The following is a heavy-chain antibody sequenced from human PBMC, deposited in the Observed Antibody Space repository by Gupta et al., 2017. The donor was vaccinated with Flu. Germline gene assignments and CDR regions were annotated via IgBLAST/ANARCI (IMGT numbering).Heavy chain of an antibody. J-gene: IGHJ4*02. CDR3: SSGRLSSGWSDY. CDR2: ITSSSSTI. D-gene: IGHD6-19*01. CDR1: FSYYS. Sequence: FSYYSMNWVRQAPGKGLEWISYITSSSSTIHYADSVKGRFTISRDNAKNSLYLQMKSLRGEDTAVYFCSSGRLSSGWSDYWGQGTLVTVSS. V-gene: IGHV3-48*01.